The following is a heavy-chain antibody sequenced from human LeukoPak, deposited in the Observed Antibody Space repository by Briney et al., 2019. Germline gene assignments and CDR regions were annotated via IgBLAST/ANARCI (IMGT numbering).Heavy chain of an antibody. D-gene: IGHD6-13*01. CDR2: IYYSRST. V-gene: IGHV4-61*01. CDR1: GGSVSSGSYY. Sequence: SETLSLTCTVSGGSVSSGSYYCSWIRQPPGKGLEWIGYIYYSRSTNYNPSLKNRVTISVDTSKNQFSLKLSSVTAADTAVYYCARDQRHSSSFKSKYGMDVWGQGTTVTVSS. J-gene: IGHJ6*02. CDR3: ARDQRHSSSFKSKYGMDV.